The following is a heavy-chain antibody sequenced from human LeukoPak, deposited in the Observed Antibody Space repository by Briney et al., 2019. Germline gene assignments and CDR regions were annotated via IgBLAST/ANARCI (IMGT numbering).Heavy chain of an antibody. V-gene: IGHV4-59*08. CDR1: GGSISSYY. CDR2: IYYSGST. J-gene: IGHJ4*02. D-gene: IGHD2-15*01. Sequence: KPSETLSLTCTVSGGSISSYYWSWIRQPPGKGLEWIGYIYYSGSTNYNPSLKSRVTISVDTSKNQFSLKLSSVTAADTAVYYCARLNACSGGSCYASWGQGTLVTVSS. CDR3: ARLNACSGGSCYAS.